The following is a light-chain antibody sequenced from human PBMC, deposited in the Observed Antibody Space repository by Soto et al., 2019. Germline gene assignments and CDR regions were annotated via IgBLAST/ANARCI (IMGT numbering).Light chain of an antibody. CDR2: GAS. Sequence: EIVLTQSPGTLSLSPGERATLSCRASQSVSSNYLAWYQQKPGQAPRLLIYGASSRPTDIPARFSGSGSGTDFTLTISSLEPEDFALYYCQQRSNWPITFGQGTRLEI. CDR3: QQRSNWPIT. V-gene: IGKV3D-20*02. CDR1: QSVSSNY. J-gene: IGKJ5*01.